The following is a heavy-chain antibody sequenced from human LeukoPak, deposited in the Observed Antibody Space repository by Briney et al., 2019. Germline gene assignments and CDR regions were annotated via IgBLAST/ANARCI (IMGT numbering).Heavy chain of an antibody. V-gene: IGHV4-34*01. CDR1: GGSFSGYY. CDR3: ARGGIVVVPHSYYYMDV. CDR2: INHSGST. D-gene: IGHD2-2*01. J-gene: IGHJ6*03. Sequence: PSETLSLTCAVYGGSFSGYYWSWIRQPPGKGLEWIGEINHSGSTNYNPSLKSRVTISVDTSKNQFSLKLSSVTAADTAVYYCARGGIVVVPHSYYYMDVWGKGTTVTVSS.